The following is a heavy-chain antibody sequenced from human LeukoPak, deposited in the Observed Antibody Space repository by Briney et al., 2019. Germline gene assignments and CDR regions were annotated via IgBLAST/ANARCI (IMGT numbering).Heavy chain of an antibody. CDR3: AKVVGYYDSSGYFFDY. CDR1: GFTFSSYA. V-gene: IGHV3-23*01. CDR2: ISGSGGST. Sequence: GGSLRLSCAASGFTFSSYAMSWVRQAPGKGLEWVSAISGSGGSTYYADSVKGRFTISRDNSKNTLYLQMNSLRAGDTAVYYCAKVVGYYDSSGYFFDYWGQGTLVTVSS. J-gene: IGHJ4*02. D-gene: IGHD3-22*01.